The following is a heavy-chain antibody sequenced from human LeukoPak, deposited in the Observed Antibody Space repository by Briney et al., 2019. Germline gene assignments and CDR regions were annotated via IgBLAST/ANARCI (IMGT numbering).Heavy chain of an antibody. V-gene: IGHV4-4*07. CDR1: GGSISSYY. CDR2: IYTSGST. D-gene: IGHD3-10*01. Sequence: SETLSLTCTVSGGSISSYYWSWIRQPAGKGLEWLGRIYTSGSTNYNPSLKSRVTMSVDTSKNQFSLKLSSVTAADTAVYYCAREALLWFGELAPWFDPWGQGTLVTVSS. J-gene: IGHJ5*02. CDR3: AREALLWFGELAPWFDP.